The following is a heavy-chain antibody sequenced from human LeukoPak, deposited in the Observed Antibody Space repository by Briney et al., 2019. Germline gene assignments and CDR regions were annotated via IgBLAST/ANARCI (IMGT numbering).Heavy chain of an antibody. CDR1: GFTFSSYS. CDR2: IWYDGSNK. Sequence: GGSLRLSCAASGFTFSSYSMHWVRQAPGKGLEWVAVIWYDGSNKYYADSVKGRFTISRDNSKNTLYLQMNSLRAEDTAVYYCAREGGQLWSPYYYYGMDVWGKGTTVTVSS. J-gene: IGHJ6*04. V-gene: IGHV3-33*01. D-gene: IGHD5-18*01. CDR3: AREGGQLWSPYYYYGMDV.